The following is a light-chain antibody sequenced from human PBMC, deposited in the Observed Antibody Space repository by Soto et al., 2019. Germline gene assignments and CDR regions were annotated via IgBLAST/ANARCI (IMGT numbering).Light chain of an antibody. CDR2: DVN. Sequence: SVLTQPASVSGSPGQSITISCTGTSSDVGAYNYVSWYQQHPGKAPKLMIYDVNKRPLGVSNRFSGYKSGNTASLTISGLQAEDEADYYCTSYTTNSTLVFGGGTKVTVL. CDR3: TSYTTNSTLV. CDR1: SSDVGAYNY. V-gene: IGLV2-14*01. J-gene: IGLJ2*01.